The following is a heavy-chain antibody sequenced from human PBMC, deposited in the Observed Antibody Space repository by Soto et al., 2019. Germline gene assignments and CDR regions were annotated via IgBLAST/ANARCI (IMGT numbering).Heavy chain of an antibody. D-gene: IGHD3-22*01. CDR2: IIPIFGTA. Sequence: ASVKVSCKASGGTFSSYAISWVRQAPGQGLEWMGGIIPIFGTANYAQKFQGRVTITADESTSTAYMELSSLRSEDTAVHYCASTMIVVVTRRGAYYYYYGMDVWGQGTTVTVSS. CDR3: ASTMIVVVTRRGAYYYYYGMDV. CDR1: GGTFSSYA. J-gene: IGHJ6*02. V-gene: IGHV1-69*13.